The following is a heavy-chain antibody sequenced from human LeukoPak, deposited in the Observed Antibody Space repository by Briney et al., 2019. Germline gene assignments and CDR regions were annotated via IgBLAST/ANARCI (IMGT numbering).Heavy chain of an antibody. CDR3: ARGGGVYSGSWWRGDY. D-gene: IGHD1-26*01. CDR2: INPSGGST. Sequence: ASVNVSCKASGYTFTSYYMHWVRQAPGQGLEWMGIINPSGGSTSYAQKFQGRVTMTRDTSTSTVYMELSSLRSEGTAVYYCARGGGVYSGSWWRGDYWGQGTLVTVSS. J-gene: IGHJ4*02. CDR1: GYTFTSYY. V-gene: IGHV1-46*01.